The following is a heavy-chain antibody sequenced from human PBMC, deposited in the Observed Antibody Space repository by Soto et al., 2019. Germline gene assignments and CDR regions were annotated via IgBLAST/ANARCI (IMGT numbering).Heavy chain of an antibody. CDR1: GFTFSGHT. V-gene: IGHV3-21*02. J-gene: IGHJ6*02. CDR2: ISSSGGYI. Sequence: EVQLVESGGGLVKPGGSLRLSCEASGFTFSGHTLTWVRQAPGKGLEWVSSISSSGGYIHYADSVKGRFTIPRDNAHNSLFLQMNSLRVEDTALYYCAGRIAAGGGMDVWGQGTTVSVSS. D-gene: IGHD6-13*01. CDR3: AGRIAAGGGMDV.